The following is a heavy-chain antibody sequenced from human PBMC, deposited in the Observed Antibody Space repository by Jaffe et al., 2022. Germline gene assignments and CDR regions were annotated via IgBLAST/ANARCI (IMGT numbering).Heavy chain of an antibody. Sequence: QVQLQESGPGLVKPSQTLSLTCTVSGGSISSGSYYWSWIRQPAGKGLEWIGRIYTSGSTNYNPSLKSRVTISVDTSKNQFSLKLSSVTAADTAVYYCARDREFWIAAAGRASWYFDLWGRGTLVTVSS. CDR1: GGSISSGSYY. CDR2: IYTSGST. D-gene: IGHD6-13*01. CDR3: ARDREFWIAAAGRASWYFDL. V-gene: IGHV4-61*02. J-gene: IGHJ2*01.